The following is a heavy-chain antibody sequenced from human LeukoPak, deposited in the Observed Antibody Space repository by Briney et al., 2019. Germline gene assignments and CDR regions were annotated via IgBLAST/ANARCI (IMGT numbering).Heavy chain of an antibody. J-gene: IGHJ4*02. V-gene: IGHV1-46*01. Sequence: ASVKVSCKASGYTFTSYYMHWVRQAPGQGLEWMGIINPSGGSTSYAQKFQGRVTMTRDTSISTAYMELSRLRSDDTAVYYCARVGRYSYSFDYWGQGTLVTVSS. CDR2: INPSGGST. D-gene: IGHD5-18*01. CDR1: GYTFTSYY. CDR3: ARVGRYSYSFDY.